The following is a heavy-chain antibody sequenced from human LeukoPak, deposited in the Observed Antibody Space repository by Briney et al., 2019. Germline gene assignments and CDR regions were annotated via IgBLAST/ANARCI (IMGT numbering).Heavy chain of an antibody. CDR2: ISGSGGST. J-gene: IGHJ4*02. V-gene: IGHV3-23*01. Sequence: PGGSLRLSCAASGFTFSSNAMSWVRQAPGKGLEWVSAISGSGGSTYYADSLKGLFTISRDNSKNTLYLQMNSVRVEDTAVYYCAKRGPRTNWGQGTLVTLSS. CDR3: AKRGPRTN. CDR1: GFTFSSNA.